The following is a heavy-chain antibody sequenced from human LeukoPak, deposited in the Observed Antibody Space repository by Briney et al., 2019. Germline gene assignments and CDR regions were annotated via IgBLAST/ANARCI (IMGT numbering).Heavy chain of an antibody. CDR2: IYYSGST. V-gene: IGHV4-59*01. J-gene: IGHJ4*02. CDR1: GGSINNYY. Sequence: PSETLSLTCTVSGGSINNYYWTWIWQPPGKGLEWIGYIYYSGSTNYNPSLKSRVTISVDTSKNQFSLNLRSVTAADTAVYYCARADIGYSSVPDYWGQGTLVTVSS. CDR3: ARADIGYSSVPDY. D-gene: IGHD5-18*01.